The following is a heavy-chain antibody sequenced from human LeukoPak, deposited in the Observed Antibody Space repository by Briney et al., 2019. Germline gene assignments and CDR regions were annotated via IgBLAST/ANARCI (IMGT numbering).Heavy chain of an antibody. CDR3: ARDSRYYGSGSYYVPAAFDI. V-gene: IGHV4-39*07. Sequence: PSETLSLTCTVSGGSISTNVYYWGWIRQPPGKGLEWIEEINHSGSTNYNPSLKSRVTISVDTSKNQFSLKLSSVTAADTAVYYCARDSRYYGSGSYYVPAAFDIWGQGTMVTVSS. J-gene: IGHJ3*02. D-gene: IGHD3-10*01. CDR1: GGSISTNVYY. CDR2: INHSGST.